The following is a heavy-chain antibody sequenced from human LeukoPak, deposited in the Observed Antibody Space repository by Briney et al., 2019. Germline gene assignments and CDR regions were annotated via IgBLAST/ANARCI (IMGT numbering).Heavy chain of an antibody. CDR3: ARERYYGSGAPKFEY. CDR1: GFTFSSYE. Sequence: GGSLRLSCAASGFTFSSYEMNWVRQAPGKGLEWVSYISNSGSTIYYTDSVKGRFTISRDNAKNSVYLQMNTLRAEDTAVYYCARERYYGSGAPKFEYWGQGTLVTVSS. J-gene: IGHJ4*02. V-gene: IGHV3-48*03. D-gene: IGHD3-10*01. CDR2: ISNSGSTI.